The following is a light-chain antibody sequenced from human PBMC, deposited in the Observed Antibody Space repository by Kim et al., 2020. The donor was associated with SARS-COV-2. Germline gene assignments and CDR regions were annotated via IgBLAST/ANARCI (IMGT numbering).Light chain of an antibody. Sequence: ASGGDRVTITCQASQDISKHLEWYQQKPGKAPKLLIYGASNLETGVPSRFSGSGSGTDFTLTISSLQPEDIATYYCQQYDNIPYTFGQGTKLEI. V-gene: IGKV1-33*01. CDR2: GAS. CDR3: QQYDNIPYT. CDR1: QDISKH. J-gene: IGKJ2*01.